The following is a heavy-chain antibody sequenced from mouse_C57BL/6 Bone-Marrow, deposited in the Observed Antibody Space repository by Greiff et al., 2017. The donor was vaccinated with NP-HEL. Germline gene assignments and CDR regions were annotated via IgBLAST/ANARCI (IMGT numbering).Heavy chain of an antibody. CDR3: ARHGYGSSYDYAMDY. V-gene: IGHV5-15*01. Sequence: EVKLQESGGGLVQPGGSLKLSCAASGFTFSDYGMAWVRQAPRKGPEWVAFISNLAYSIYYADTVTGRFTISRENAKNTLYLEMSSLRSEDTAMYYCARHGYGSSYDYAMDYWGQGTSVTVSS. CDR1: GFTFSDYG. CDR2: ISNLAYSI. D-gene: IGHD1-1*01. J-gene: IGHJ4*01.